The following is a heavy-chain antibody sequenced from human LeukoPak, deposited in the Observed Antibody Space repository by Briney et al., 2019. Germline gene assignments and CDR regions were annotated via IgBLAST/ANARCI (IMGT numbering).Heavy chain of an antibody. V-gene: IGHV3-48*02. CDR1: GFTFSSYS. Sequence: PGGSLRLSCAASGFTFSSYSMNWVRQAPGKGLEWVSYISSSTNTIYYADSVKGRFTISRDNTNNSLFLQMNSLRDEDTAVYYCARGGYGGNDDAFDIWGQGTMVTVSS. CDR2: ISSSTNTI. J-gene: IGHJ3*02. D-gene: IGHD4-23*01. CDR3: ARGGYGGNDDAFDI.